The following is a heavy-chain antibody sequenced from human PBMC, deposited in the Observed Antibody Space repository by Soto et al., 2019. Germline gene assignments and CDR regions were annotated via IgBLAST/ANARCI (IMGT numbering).Heavy chain of an antibody. CDR3: ATGGGGDAFDI. CDR2: ISYDGSNK. Sequence: GGSLRLCCAASGFTFSSYAMHWVRQAPGKGLEWVAVISYDGSNKYYADSVKGRFTISRDNSKNTLYLQMNSLRAEDTAVYYCATGGGGDAFDIWGQGTMVTVSS. J-gene: IGHJ3*02. CDR1: GFTFSSYA. D-gene: IGHD2-15*01. V-gene: IGHV3-30*04.